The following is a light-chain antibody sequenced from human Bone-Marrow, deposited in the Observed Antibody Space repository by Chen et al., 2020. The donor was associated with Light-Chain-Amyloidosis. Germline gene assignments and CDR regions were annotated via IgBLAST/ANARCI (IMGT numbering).Light chain of an antibody. CDR3: MQALQTPRS. CDR2: LGS. Sequence: DIVMTQSPLSLPVTPGEPASISCRSSQSLLYSNGDNYLDWYLQKPGQSPQLPIYLGSNRASGVPDRFSGSGSGTDFTLKISRVEAEDVGVYYCMQALQTPRSFGQGTRLEIK. J-gene: IGKJ2*03. V-gene: IGKV2-28*01. CDR1: QSLLYSNGDNY.